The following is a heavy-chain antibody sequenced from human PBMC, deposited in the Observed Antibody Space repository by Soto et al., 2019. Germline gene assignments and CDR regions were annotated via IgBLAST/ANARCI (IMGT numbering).Heavy chain of an antibody. D-gene: IGHD6-19*01. V-gene: IGHV4-61*01. J-gene: IGHJ4*02. CDR2: IYSSGST. Sequence: SETLSLTCTVSGDSVSTGSKYWSWSRQPPGKPLEWIAYIYSSGSTNYNPSLKSRVTISRDTSKNQFSLKMTSVTAEDTAEYYCARSGGGSGWLGGQGTLVTVSS. CDR1: GDSVSTGSKY. CDR3: ARSGGGSGWL.